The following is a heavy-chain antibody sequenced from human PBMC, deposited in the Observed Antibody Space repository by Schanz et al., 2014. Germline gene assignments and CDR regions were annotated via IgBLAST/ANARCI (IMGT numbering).Heavy chain of an antibody. CDR2: IDGKSTTV. CDR3: ARVQHYDPSGWGYFAY. D-gene: IGHD3-22*01. J-gene: IGHJ4*02. CDR1: GFSFSSYS. Sequence: EVDLVESGGGLIQRGESLRLSCSASGFSFSSYSMNWVRQAPGKGLEWLSYIDGKSTTVYYADSVKGRFTISRDNAKNTVYLQMNRLRAEDTAVYYCARVQHYDPSGWGYFAYWGQGALVTVSA. V-gene: IGHV3-48*04.